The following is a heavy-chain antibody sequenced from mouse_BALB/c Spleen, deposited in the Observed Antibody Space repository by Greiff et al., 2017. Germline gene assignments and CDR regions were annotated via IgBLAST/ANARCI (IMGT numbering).Heavy chain of an antibody. V-gene: IGHV5-12-1*01. CDR1: GFAFSSYD. D-gene: IGHD2-1*01. CDR2: ISSGGGST. Sequence: EVQVVESGGGLVKPGGSLKLSCAASGFAFSSYDMSWVRQTPEKRLEWVAYISSGGGSTYYPDTVKGRFTISRDNAKNTLYLQMSSLKSEDTAMYYCARHYGNYEGAWFAYWGQGTLVTVSA. J-gene: IGHJ3*01. CDR3: ARHYGNYEGAWFAY.